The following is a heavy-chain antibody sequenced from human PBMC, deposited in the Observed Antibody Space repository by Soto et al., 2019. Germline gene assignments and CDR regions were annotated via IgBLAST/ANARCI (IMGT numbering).Heavy chain of an antibody. Sequence: SETLSLTCAVYGGSLSGYYWSWIRQPPGKGLEWIGEINHSGSTNYNPSLKSRVTISVDTSKNQFSLKLSSVTAAGTAVYYCARGRCIRFLEWLPQPSATDVCGQGTTVTGS. CDR3: ARGRCIRFLEWLPQPSATDV. D-gene: IGHD3-3*01. CDR1: GGSLSGYY. CDR2: INHSGST. J-gene: IGHJ6*02. V-gene: IGHV4-34*01.